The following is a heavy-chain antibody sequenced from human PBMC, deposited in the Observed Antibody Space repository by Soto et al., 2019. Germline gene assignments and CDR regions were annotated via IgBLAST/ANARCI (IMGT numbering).Heavy chain of an antibody. Sequence: GGSLRLSCAASGFTVSSNYMSWVRQAPGKGLEWVSVIYSGGSTYYADSVKGRFTISRHNSKNTLYLQMNSLRAEGTAVYYCAGAYDFSGIAAAGTFWGQGTLVTVSS. J-gene: IGHJ4*02. CDR1: GFTVSSNY. CDR2: IYSGGST. D-gene: IGHD6-13*01. CDR3: AGAYDFSGIAAAGTF. V-gene: IGHV3-53*04.